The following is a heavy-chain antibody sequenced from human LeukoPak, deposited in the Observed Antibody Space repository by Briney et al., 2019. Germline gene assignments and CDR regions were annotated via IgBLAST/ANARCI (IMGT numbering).Heavy chain of an antibody. CDR2: ISGRGGST. V-gene: IGHV3-23*01. D-gene: IGHD3-22*01. Sequence: GGSLRLSCAASGFTFSSYAMSWVRQAPGKGLEWVSAISGRGGSTYYADSVKGRFTISRDNSKNTLYLQMNSLRAEDTAVYYCAKADYYDSSGPFDYWGQGTLVTVSS. CDR1: GFTFSSYA. J-gene: IGHJ4*02. CDR3: AKADYYDSSGPFDY.